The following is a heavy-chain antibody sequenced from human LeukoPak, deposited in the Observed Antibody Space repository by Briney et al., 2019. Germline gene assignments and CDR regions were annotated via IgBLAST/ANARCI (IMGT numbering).Heavy chain of an antibody. CDR1: GYTFTSYG. V-gene: IGHV1-18*01. Sequence: ASVKVSCTASGYTFTSYGISWVRQAPGQGLEWMGWISAYNGNTNYAQKLQGRVTMTTDTSTSTAYMELRSLRSDDTAVYYCARDKPGVVIVNDAFDFWGQGTMVTVSS. CDR2: ISAYNGNT. D-gene: IGHD3-3*01. CDR3: ARDKPGVVIVNDAFDF. J-gene: IGHJ3*01.